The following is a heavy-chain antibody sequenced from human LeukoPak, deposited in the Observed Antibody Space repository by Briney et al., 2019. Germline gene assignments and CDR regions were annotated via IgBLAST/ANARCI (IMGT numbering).Heavy chain of an antibody. CDR3: ARDQEAGDRFYNWFDP. V-gene: IGHV1-2*02. Sequence: ASVKVSCKASGYTFICYYMHWVRQAPGHGLEWMRWINPNRGGTNYARKFQSRVTMTRDPSINTAYMELNRLRSDDTAVYYCARDQEAGDRFYNWFDPWGQGTLVTVSS. D-gene: IGHD5-24*01. CDR2: INPNRGGT. CDR1: GYTFICYY. J-gene: IGHJ5*02.